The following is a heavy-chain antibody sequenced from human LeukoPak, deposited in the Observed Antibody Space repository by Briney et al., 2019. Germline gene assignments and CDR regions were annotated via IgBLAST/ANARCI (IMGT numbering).Heavy chain of an antibody. J-gene: IGHJ4*02. CDR2: IYASGNT. CDR1: GASVSTYY. D-gene: IGHD4/OR15-4a*01. CDR3: ARDYGGNYHFDY. Sequence: SETPSLTCTVSGASVSTYYWGWIRQPAGKGLEWIGRIYASGNTNYNPSLKSRVTISRDTSKNQFSLRLTSVTAADTAVYYCARDYGGNYHFDYWGQGTLVTVSS. V-gene: IGHV4-4*07.